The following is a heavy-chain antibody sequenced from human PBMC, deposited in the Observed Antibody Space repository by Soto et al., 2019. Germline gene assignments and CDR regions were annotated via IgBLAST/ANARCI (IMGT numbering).Heavy chain of an antibody. V-gene: IGHV5-51*01. CDR2: IYPGDSDT. Sequence: PGESLKISCKGSGYSFTSYWIGWVRQMPGKGLEWMGIIYPGDSDTRYSPSFQGQVTISADKSISPAYLQWSSLKASEAAMYYCAKPLGQLLYPKYYYYYYGMDDWGPGTTDTVSS. J-gene: IGHJ6*02. CDR1: GYSFTSYW. D-gene: IGHD3-10*01. CDR3: AKPLGQLLYPKYYYYYYGMDD.